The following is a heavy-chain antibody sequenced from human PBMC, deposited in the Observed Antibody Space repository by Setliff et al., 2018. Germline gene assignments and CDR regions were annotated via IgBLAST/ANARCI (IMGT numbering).Heavy chain of an antibody. CDR3: AKPNEPRSPGYFDY. CDR2: ISGSAQTT. Sequence: PGGSLRLSCAASVSVFSRFDMSWVRQAPGKGLEWVSMISGSAQTTYYADSVKGRFTISRDNSKNTLYLQMNSLRAEDTAVYYCAKPNEPRSPGYFDYWGQGTLVTVSS. V-gene: IGHV3-23*01. D-gene: IGHD1-1*01. CDR1: VSVFSRFD. J-gene: IGHJ4*02.